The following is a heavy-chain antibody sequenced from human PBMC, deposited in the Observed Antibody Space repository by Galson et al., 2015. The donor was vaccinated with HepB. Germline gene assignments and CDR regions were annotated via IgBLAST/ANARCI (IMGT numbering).Heavy chain of an antibody. CDR3: VRVFSGSLGSLDY. CDR2: IRRETNSYTT. CDR1: GFTFSDHY. Sequence: SLRLSCAASGFTFSDHYMDWVRQTPGKGLEWVGRIRRETNSYTTEYATSVQGRFTISRDDSKNSLHLQMNSLKTEDTAEYYCVRVFSGSLGSLDYWGQGTLVTVSA. J-gene: IGHJ4*02. V-gene: IGHV3-72*01. D-gene: IGHD3-10*01.